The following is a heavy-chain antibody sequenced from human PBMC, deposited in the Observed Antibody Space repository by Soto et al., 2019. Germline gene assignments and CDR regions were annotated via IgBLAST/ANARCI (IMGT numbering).Heavy chain of an antibody. CDR1: GFTVSSNY. D-gene: IGHD5-12*01. V-gene: IGHV3-66*01. J-gene: IGHJ6*03. Sequence: GGSLRLSCAASGFTVSSNYMSWVRQAPGKGLEWVSVIYSGGSTYYADSVKGRFTISRDNSKNTLYLQMNSLRAEDTAVYYCARDTEYSGYYYMDVWGKGTTVTVSS. CDR3: ARDTEYSGYYYMDV. CDR2: IYSGGST.